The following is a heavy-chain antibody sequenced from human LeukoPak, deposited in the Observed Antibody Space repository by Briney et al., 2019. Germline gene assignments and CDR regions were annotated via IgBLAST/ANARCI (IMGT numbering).Heavy chain of an antibody. Sequence: PSESLRLSCAASDFTISSNYRSWIRQPPGKGLEWIGDIDCGGSTSYSASLKGRVTISVDTSKKQFSLKLTTLTAADTAVYYCAKSGSYYYYYMDVWGKGTTVTVSS. V-gene: IGHV4-4*08. J-gene: IGHJ6*03. CDR2: IDCGGST. CDR1: DFTISSNY. CDR3: AKSGSYYYYYMDV. D-gene: IGHD3-10*01.